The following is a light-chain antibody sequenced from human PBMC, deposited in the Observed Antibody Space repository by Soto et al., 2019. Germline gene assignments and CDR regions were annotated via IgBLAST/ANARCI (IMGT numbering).Light chain of an antibody. Sequence: EIVLTQSPATLSLSPGERATLSCRTSQSVSRYLAWYQQKPGQAPKLLIYDSTDRATGLPARFSGSGSGTDFTLTINSLEPEDFAVYYCQQRNSWPLTFGG. J-gene: IGKJ4*01. CDR1: QSVSRY. V-gene: IGKV3-11*01. CDR3: QQRNSWPLT. CDR2: DST.